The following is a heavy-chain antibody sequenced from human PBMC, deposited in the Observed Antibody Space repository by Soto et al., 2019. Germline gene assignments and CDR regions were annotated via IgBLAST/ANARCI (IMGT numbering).Heavy chain of an antibody. CDR3: ARGLSSWPVYWFDP. D-gene: IGHD6-13*01. CDR2: S. V-gene: IGHV4-34*01. CDR1: VGPSVVTT. J-gene: IGHJ5*02. Sequence: LLQLRRPCPSPALSMVGPSVVTTGAGSASPQGRGWSGLGKSINPSLKSRVTISVDTSKNQFSLKLSSVTAADTAVYYCARGLSSWPVYWFDPWGQGTLVTVSS.